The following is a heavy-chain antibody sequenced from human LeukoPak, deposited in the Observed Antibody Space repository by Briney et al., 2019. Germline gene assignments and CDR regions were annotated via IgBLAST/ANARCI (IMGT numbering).Heavy chain of an antibody. CDR2: ISYSGGII. Sequence: GGSLRLSCAASGFTFSSYSMSWVRRAPGKGLKWVSYISYSGGIIHYADSVKGRFTISRDNVNNVLYLQMNSLRAEDTAVYFCARDQGREAFDIWGLGTMITVSS. V-gene: IGHV3-48*04. CDR3: ARDQGREAFDI. CDR1: GFTFSSYS. J-gene: IGHJ3*02. D-gene: IGHD3-10*01.